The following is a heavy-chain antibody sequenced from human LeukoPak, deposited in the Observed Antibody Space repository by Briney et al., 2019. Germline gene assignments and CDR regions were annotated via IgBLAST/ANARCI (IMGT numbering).Heavy chain of an antibody. CDR1: GGSISSYY. D-gene: IGHD2-2*01. V-gene: IGHV4-59*01. J-gene: IGHJ4*02. Sequence: SETLSLTCTVSGGSISSYYWSWIRQPPGKGLEWIGYIYYSGSTNYNPSPKSRVTISVDTSKNQFSLKLSSVTAADTAVYYCARDSPSDYFDYWGQGTLVTVSS. CDR2: IYYSGST. CDR3: ARDSPSDYFDY.